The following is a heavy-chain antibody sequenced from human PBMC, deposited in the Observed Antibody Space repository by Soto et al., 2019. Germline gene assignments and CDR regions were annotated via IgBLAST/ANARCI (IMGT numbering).Heavy chain of an antibody. J-gene: IGHJ4*02. V-gene: IGHV3-30*18. CDR3: AKDQYSSGWYQTQFDY. CDR1: GFTFSSYG. Sequence: QVQLVESGGGVVQPGRSLRLSCAASGFTFSSYGVHWVRQAPGKGLEWVAVISYDGSNKYYADSVKGRFTISRDNSKNTLYLQMNSLRAEDTVVYYCAKDQYSSGWYQTQFDYWGQGTLVTVSS. CDR2: ISYDGSNK. D-gene: IGHD6-19*01.